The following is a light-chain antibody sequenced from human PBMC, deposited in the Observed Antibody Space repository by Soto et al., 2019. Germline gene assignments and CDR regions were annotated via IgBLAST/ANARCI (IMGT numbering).Light chain of an antibody. CDR2: KVS. Sequence: DVVMTQSPLSLPVTLGQPASISCRSSQSLVSSDGNTFLNWFHQRPGQSPRRLIYKVSNRDSGVPDRFRGSGSGTDFTLKISRVEAEDVGVYYCMQGTHWPRTFGQGTKV. V-gene: IGKV2-30*01. CDR3: MQGTHWPRT. J-gene: IGKJ1*01. CDR1: QSLVSSDGNTF.